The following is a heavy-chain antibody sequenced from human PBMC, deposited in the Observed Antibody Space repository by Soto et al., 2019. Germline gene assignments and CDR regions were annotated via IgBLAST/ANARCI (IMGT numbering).Heavy chain of an antibody. CDR1: GDSVSSNSAA. V-gene: IGHV6-1*01. J-gene: IGHJ5*02. CDR2: TYYRSKWYN. D-gene: IGHD3-10*01. CDR3: ARGYLYYYMVRGVIRKYNWFDP. Sequence: SQTLSLTCAISGDSVSSNSAAWNWIRQSPSRGLEWLERTYYRSKWYNDYAVSVKSRITIDPDTSKNQFSLQLNSVTPEDTAVYYCARGYLYYYMVRGVIRKYNWFDPWGQGTLVTVSS.